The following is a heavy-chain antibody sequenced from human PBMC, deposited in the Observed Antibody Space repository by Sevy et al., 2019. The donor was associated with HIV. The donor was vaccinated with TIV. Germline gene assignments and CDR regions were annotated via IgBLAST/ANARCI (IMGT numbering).Heavy chain of an antibody. D-gene: IGHD2-21*01. V-gene: IGHV4-59*01. CDR1: GGSISSYY. J-gene: IGHJ4*02. CDR2: IYYSGST. Sequence: SETLSLTCSVSGGSISSYYWNWIRQPPGKGLERIGYIYYSGSTNYNPSLKSRVTISVTMSKNQFSLKLSSVTAADTAVYYCARSHLAFCGGDCCSPYYFDSWGQGTLVTVSS. CDR3: ARSHLAFCGGDCCSPYYFDS.